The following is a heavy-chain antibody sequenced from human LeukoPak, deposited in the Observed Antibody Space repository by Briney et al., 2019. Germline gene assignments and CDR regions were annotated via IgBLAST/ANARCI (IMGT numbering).Heavy chain of an antibody. CDR2: MKPDGSEK. J-gene: IGHJ4*02. V-gene: IGHV3-7*01. CDR3: LASGGY. D-gene: IGHD6-25*01. Sequence: PGGSLRLSCTTSGFNFVAYWMGWVRQAPGKGLEWVANMKPDGSEKYYVDSVKGRFTISRDSAKNSLYLQMNSLRVEDTAVYYCLASGGYWGQGTPVTVSS. CDR1: GFNFVAYW.